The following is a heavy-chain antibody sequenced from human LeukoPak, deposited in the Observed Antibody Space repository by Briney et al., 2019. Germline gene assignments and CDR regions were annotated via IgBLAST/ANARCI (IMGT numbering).Heavy chain of an antibody. CDR2: INWDGGST. D-gene: IGHD3-22*01. J-gene: IGHJ6*02. V-gene: IGHV3-43*01. CDR1: GFTFDDYT. CDR3: AKDIYDSSGYYYYSGMDV. Sequence: GGSLRLSCAASGFTFDDYTMHWVRQAPGKGLEWVSLINWDGGSTYYADSVKGRFTISRDNSKNSLYLQMNSLRTEDTALYYCAKDIYDSSGYYYYSGMDVWGQGTTVTVSS.